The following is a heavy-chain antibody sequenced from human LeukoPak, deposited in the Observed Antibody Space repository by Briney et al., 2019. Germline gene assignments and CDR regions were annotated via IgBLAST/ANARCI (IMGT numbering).Heavy chain of an antibody. CDR3: ARAEYYGSGSYSDPLYYYYYYGMDV. CDR2: INPNSGGT. Sequence: GASVKVSCKASGYTFTCYYMHWVRQAPGQGLEWMGWINPNSGGTNYAQKFQGRVTMTRDTSISTAYMELSRLRSDDTAVYYCARAEYYGSGSYSDPLYYYYYYGMDVWGQGTTVTVSS. CDR1: GYTFTCYY. J-gene: IGHJ6*02. V-gene: IGHV1-2*02. D-gene: IGHD3-10*01.